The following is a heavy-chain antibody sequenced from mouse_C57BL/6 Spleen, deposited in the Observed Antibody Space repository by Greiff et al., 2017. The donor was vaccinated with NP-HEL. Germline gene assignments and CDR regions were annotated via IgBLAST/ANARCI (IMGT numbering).Heavy chain of an antibody. J-gene: IGHJ4*01. CDR1: GYTFTDYE. V-gene: IGHV1-15*01. D-gene: IGHD6-1*01. Sequence: VQLQQSGAELVRPGASVTLSCKASGYTFTDYEMHWVKQTPVHGLEWIGAIDPETGGTAYNQKFKGKAILTADKSSSTAYMELRSLTSEDSAVYYCRRGAAEVYAMDYWGQGTSVTVSS. CDR2: IDPETGGT. CDR3: RRGAAEVYAMDY.